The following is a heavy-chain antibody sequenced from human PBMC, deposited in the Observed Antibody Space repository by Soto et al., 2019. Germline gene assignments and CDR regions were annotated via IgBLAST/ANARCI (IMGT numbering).Heavy chain of an antibody. V-gene: IGHV4-4*02. CDR2: INHRGSA. D-gene: IGHD6-13*01. Sequence: SETLSLTCAVSGASVSSTYWWSWVRQPPGKGPEWIGEINHRGSANYNPSLKSRVTISVDISKSQFSLRLTSVTAADTAVYYCARYNAASGTYYFDFWGQGQWSPSPQ. CDR1: GASVSSTYW. CDR3: ARYNAASGTYYFDF. J-gene: IGHJ4*02.